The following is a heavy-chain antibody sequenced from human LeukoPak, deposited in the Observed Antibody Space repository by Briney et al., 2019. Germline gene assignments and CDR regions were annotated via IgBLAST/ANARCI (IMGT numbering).Heavy chain of an antibody. V-gene: IGHV4-59*08. CDR2: IYYNGDT. CDR1: GGSFSGYY. J-gene: IGHJ4*02. D-gene: IGHD3-22*01. CDR3: ARREHYDSGGHYYF. Sequence: SETLSLTCAVYGGSFSGYYWSWIRQPPGKGLEWIGYIYYNGDTSYNPSLKSRVTISVDTSKNQFSLKLSSVTAADTAVYYCARREHYDSGGHYYFWGQGTLVTVSS.